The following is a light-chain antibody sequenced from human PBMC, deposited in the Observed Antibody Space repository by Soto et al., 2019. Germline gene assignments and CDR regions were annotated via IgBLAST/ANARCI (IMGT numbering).Light chain of an antibody. Sequence: DIQMTQSPSTLSASVGDRVTITCRASQSISTWLAWYQQKPGKAPKLLIYKASTLESGVPSRFRGSGSGTEFSLTISCLQPDDFATYDCQQYDTYLTFGQGTKLESK. V-gene: IGKV1-5*03. CDR2: KAS. CDR1: QSISTW. CDR3: QQYDTYLT. J-gene: IGKJ1*01.